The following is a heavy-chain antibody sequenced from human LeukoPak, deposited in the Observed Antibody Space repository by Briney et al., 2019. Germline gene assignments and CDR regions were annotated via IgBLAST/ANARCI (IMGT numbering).Heavy chain of an antibody. V-gene: IGHV3-30*03. D-gene: IGHD1-26*01. Sequence: PGRSLRLSCAASGFTFSSYGMHWVRQAPGKGLEWVAVISYDGSNKYYADSVKGRFTISRDNSKNTLYLQMNSLRAEDTAVYYCASRIVGTPDYFDYWGQGTLVTVSS. CDR1: GFTFSSYG. CDR2: ISYDGSNK. J-gene: IGHJ4*02. CDR3: ASRIVGTPDYFDY.